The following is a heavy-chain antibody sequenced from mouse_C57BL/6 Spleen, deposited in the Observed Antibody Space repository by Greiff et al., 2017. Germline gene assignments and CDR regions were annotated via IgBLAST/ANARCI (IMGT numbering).Heavy chain of an antibody. D-gene: IGHD2-5*01. CDR2: IYPGGGGT. J-gene: IGHJ4*01. CDR1: GYAFSSYW. Sequence: QVHVKQPGAELVKPGASVKISCKASGYAFSSYWMHWVKQRPGKGLEWIGQIYPGGGGTNYNGKFKGKATLTADKSSRTAYMQLSSLASEDSAVYFCAREEGYYSNYDAMGYGGEGTSVT. V-gene: IGHV1-80*01. CDR3: AREEGYYSNYDAMGY.